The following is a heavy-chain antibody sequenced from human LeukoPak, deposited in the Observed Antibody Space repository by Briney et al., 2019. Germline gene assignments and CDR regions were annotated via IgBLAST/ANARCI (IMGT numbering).Heavy chain of an antibody. CDR1: GYTFTDYY. CDR3: ASSPFTMVRGVIVKDFDPLFEF. V-gene: IGHV1-46*01. D-gene: IGHD3-10*01. J-gene: IGHJ4*02. CDR2: INPSGGST. Sequence: ASVKVSCKASGYTFTDYYMHWVRQAPGQGLEWMGIINPSGGSTTYAQKFQGRVTMTRDMSTSTVYMELSSLRSEDTAVYYCASSPFTMVRGVIVKDFDPLFEFWGQGTLVTVSS.